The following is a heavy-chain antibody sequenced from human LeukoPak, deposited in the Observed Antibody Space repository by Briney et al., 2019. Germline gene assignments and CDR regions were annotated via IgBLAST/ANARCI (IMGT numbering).Heavy chain of an antibody. CDR2: INWNGGST. J-gene: IGHJ3*02. V-gene: IGHV3-20*04. CDR1: GFTFDDYG. CDR3: ARTLRSMMITKDAFDI. Sequence: PGGSLRLSCAASGFTFDDYGMSWVRQAPGKGLEWVSGINWNGGSTGYADSVKGRFTISRDNAKNSLYLQMNSLRAEDTALYYCARTLRSMMITKDAFDIWGQGTMVTVSS. D-gene: IGHD4/OR15-4a*01.